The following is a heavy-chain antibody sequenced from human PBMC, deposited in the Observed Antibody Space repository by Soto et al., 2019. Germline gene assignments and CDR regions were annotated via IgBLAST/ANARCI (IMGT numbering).Heavy chain of an antibody. CDR2: ISGSGGST. Sequence: PGGSLRLSCAASGFTFSSYAMSWVRQAPGKGLEWVSAISGSGGSTYYADSVKGRFTISRDNSKNTLYLQMNSLRAEDTAVYYCAKGEDYYGSGSYRWFDPWGQGTLVTVSS. CDR1: GFTFSSYA. D-gene: IGHD3-10*01. J-gene: IGHJ5*02. CDR3: AKGEDYYGSGSYRWFDP. V-gene: IGHV3-23*01.